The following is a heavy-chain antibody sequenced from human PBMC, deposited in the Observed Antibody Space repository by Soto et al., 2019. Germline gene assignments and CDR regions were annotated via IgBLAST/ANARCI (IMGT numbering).Heavy chain of an antibody. CDR2: ISAYNGNT. D-gene: IGHD3-3*01. CDR3: ARGRYDFWSGYDPYYYYYGMDV. J-gene: IGHJ6*02. CDR1: GYTFTSYG. V-gene: IGHV1-18*01. Sequence: GASVKVSCKASGYTFTSYGISWVRQAPGQGLEWMGWISAYNGNTNYAQKLQGRVTMTTDTSTSTAYMELRSLRSDDTAVYYCARGRYDFWSGYDPYYYYYGMDVWGQGTTVTVSS.